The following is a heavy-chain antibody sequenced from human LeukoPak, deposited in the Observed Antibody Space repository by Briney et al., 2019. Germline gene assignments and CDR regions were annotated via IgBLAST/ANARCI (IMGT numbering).Heavy chain of an antibody. CDR3: ATGRYCSSTSCSAHFDY. D-gene: IGHD2-2*01. CDR1: RFTFSNHW. Sequence: PGGSLRLSCAASRFTFSNHWMNWVRQAPGKGLEWVANIKEDGSEKYYVDSVKGRFTISRDNAKNSLDLQMNSLRAEDTAVYYCATGRYCSSTSCSAHFDYWGQGTLVTVSS. CDR2: IKEDGSEK. V-gene: IGHV3-7*01. J-gene: IGHJ4*02.